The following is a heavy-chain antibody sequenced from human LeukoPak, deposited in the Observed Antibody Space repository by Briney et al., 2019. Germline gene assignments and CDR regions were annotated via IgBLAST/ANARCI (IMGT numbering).Heavy chain of an antibody. V-gene: IGHV4-39*01. CDR2: FYYSGNT. J-gene: IGHJ4*02. CDR3: ARRSGYTSYGPNHFDF. Sequence: SETLSLTCSVSGGSISSSSYYWGWIRQPPGKGLEWIGSFYYSGNTYYNPSLKSRVTISVDTSKNEFSLKLSSVTAADTAVYYCARRSGYTSYGPNHFDFWGQGTLVTVSS. D-gene: IGHD2-2*02. CDR1: GGSISSSSYY.